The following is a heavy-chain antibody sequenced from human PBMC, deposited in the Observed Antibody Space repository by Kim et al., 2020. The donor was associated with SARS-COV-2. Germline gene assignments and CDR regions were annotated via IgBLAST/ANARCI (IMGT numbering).Heavy chain of an antibody. J-gene: IGHJ4*01. V-gene: IGHV4-34*01. CDR1: GGSFSGYY. D-gene: IGHD5-12*01. CDR2: INHSGST. Sequence: SETLSLTCAVYGGSFSGYYWSWIRQPPGKGLEWIGEINHSGSTNYNPSLKSRVTISVDTSKNQFSLKLSSVTAADTAVYYCAIRALGVATLFDPFDYWGHGTLVTVSS. CDR3: AIRALGVATLFDPFDY.